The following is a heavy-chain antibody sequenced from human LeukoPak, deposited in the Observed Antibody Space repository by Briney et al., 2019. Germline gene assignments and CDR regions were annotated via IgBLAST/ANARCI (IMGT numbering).Heavy chain of an antibody. CDR2: INHSGST. V-gene: IGHV4-34*01. D-gene: IGHD3-10*01. Sequence: SETLSLTCAVYGGSFSGYYWSWIRQPPGKGLEWMGEINHSGSTNYNPSLKSRVTISVDTSKNQFSLKLSSVTAADTAVYYCARLNARKWFGELPFDYWGQGTLVTVSS. CDR1: GGSFSGYY. J-gene: IGHJ4*02. CDR3: ARLNARKWFGELPFDY.